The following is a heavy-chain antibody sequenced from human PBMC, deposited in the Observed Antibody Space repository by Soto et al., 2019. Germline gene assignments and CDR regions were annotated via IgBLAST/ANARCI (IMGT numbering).Heavy chain of an antibody. CDR1: GFTFSVFIDAG. V-gene: IGHV3-15*01. CDR2: IKSRGSGVTT. CDR3: SWSDYNYFGS. D-gene: IGHD3-10*01. J-gene: IGHJ5*02. Sequence: EVQMVESGGGLVKPGGSLRLSCATSGFTFSVFIDAGMGGVRKAPGKGLEWVSRIKSRGSGVTTDYAAPVKGRFTITRADSKRTVYLQMNSLRIEDTGVYYCSWSDYNYFGSWGQGTLVTVSS.